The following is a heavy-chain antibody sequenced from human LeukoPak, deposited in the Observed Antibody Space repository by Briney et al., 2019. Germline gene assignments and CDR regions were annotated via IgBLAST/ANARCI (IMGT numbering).Heavy chain of an antibody. CDR2: ISSSSSTI. V-gene: IGHV3-48*01. CDR1: GFTFSSYS. D-gene: IGHD1-26*01. CDR3: ARSEGANSGSYNFDY. Sequence: GGSLRLSCAASGFTFSSYSMNWVRQAPGKGLEWVSYISSSSSTIYYADSVKGRFTISRDNAKNSLYLQMNSLRAEDTAVYYCARSEGANSGSYNFDYWGQGTLVTVSS. J-gene: IGHJ4*02.